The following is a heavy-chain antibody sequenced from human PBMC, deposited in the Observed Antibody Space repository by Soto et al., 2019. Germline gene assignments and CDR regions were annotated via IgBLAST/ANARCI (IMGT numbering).Heavy chain of an antibody. J-gene: IGHJ5*02. D-gene: IGHD6-13*01. CDR3: ARDNGSSWPGGLDP. CDR1: GGSISSGDYY. CDR2: IYYSGST. Sequence: SETLSLTCTVSGGSISSGDYYWSWIRQPPGKGLEWIGYIYYSGSTYYNPSLKSRVTISVDTSKNQFSLKLSSVTAADTAVYYCARDNGSSWPGGLDPWGQGTLVTVSS. V-gene: IGHV4-30-4*01.